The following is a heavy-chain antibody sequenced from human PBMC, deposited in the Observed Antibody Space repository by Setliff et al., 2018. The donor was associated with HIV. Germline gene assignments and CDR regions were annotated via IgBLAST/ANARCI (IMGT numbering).Heavy chain of an antibody. CDR1: GGPISSSSYY. CDR3: ARSPAAEGY. J-gene: IGHJ4*02. V-gene: IGHV4-39*01. CDR2: IFYSGHT. Sequence: SETLSLTCTVSGGPISSSSYYWGWIRQPPGKGLEWIGNIFYSGHTYYNPSLRSRVTISVDTSKNQFSLNLRSVTAADTAVYYCARSPAAEGYWGQGTLVTVSS. D-gene: IGHD6-13*01.